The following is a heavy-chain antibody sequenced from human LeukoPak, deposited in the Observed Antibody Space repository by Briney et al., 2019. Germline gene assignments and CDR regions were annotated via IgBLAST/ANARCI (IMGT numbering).Heavy chain of an antibody. D-gene: IGHD3-22*01. CDR1: GYTFTDYY. J-gene: IGHJ4*02. V-gene: IGHV1-2*02. CDR3: ARNSYDSSGYYSTLEY. CDR2: INPNSGGT. Sequence: ASVKVSCKASGYTFTDYYMHWVRQAPGQGLEWMGWINPNSGGTNYAQKFQGRVTMTRDMSTSTVYMELSSLRSEDTAVYYCARNSYDSSGYYSTLEYWGQGTLVTVSS.